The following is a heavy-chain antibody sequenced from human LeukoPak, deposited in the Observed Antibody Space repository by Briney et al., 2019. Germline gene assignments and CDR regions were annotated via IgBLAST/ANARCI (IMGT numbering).Heavy chain of an antibody. Sequence: SVKVSCKASGYTFTSYGISWVRQAPGQGLEWMGRIIPIFGTANYAQKFQGRVTITTDESTSTAYMELSSLRSEDTAVYYCARDGNIGYSGYDYFDYWGQGTLVTVSS. J-gene: IGHJ4*02. D-gene: IGHD5-12*01. CDR3: ARDGNIGYSGYDYFDY. V-gene: IGHV1-69*05. CDR1: GYTFTSYG. CDR2: IIPIFGTA.